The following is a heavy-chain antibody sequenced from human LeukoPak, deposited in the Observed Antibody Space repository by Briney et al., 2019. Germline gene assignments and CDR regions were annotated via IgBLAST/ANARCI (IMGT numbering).Heavy chain of an antibody. J-gene: IGHJ4*02. CDR2: FYWDDDK. D-gene: IGHD3-16*02. Sequence: SGPTLVKPTQTLTLTCTFSGFSLSTSGVGVGWIRQPPGKALEWLALFYWDDDKRYSPSLKSSLTIPKDTSKNQVVLTMTNMDPVDTATYYCAHSGYDYVWGSYHSMDTFDYWGQGTLVTVSS. CDR3: AHSGYDYVWGSYHSMDTFDY. CDR1: GFSLSTSGVG. V-gene: IGHV2-5*02.